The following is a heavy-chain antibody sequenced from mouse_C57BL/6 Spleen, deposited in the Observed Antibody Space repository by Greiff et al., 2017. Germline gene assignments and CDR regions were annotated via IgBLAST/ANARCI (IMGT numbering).Heavy chain of an antibody. CDR2: IYPGDGDT. Sequence: QVQLKQSGPELVKPGASVKISCKASGYAFSSSWMNWVKQRPGKGLEWIGRIYPGDGDTNYNGKFKGKATLTADKSSSTAYMQLSSLTSDDSAVSFCAKGTGTGAMDYWGQGTSVTVSS. J-gene: IGHJ4*01. CDR1: GYAFSSSW. D-gene: IGHD4-1*01. CDR3: AKGTGTGAMDY. V-gene: IGHV1-82*01.